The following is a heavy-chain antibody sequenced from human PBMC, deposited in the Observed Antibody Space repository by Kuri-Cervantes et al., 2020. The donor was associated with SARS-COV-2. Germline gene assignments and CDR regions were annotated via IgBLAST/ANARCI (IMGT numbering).Heavy chain of an antibody. Sequence: LSLTCAASELMFSSSTMKWVRQAPGKGLEWVSAISGSGGSTYYADSVKGRFTISRDNSKNTLYLQMNSLRAEDTAVYYCGKDQHGIVVVVAAIDYWGQGTLVTVSS. CDR3: GKDQHGIVVVVAAIDY. CDR1: ELMFSSST. CDR2: ISGSGGST. D-gene: IGHD2-15*01. J-gene: IGHJ4*02. V-gene: IGHV3-23*01.